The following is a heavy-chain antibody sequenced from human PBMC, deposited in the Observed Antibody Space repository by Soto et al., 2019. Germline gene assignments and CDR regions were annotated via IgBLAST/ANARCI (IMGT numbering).Heavy chain of an antibody. J-gene: IGHJ4*02. Sequence: GASVKVSCKASGGTFSSYAISWVRQAPGQGLEWMGGIIPIFGTANYAQRFQGRVTITADKSTSTAYMELSSLRSEDTAVYYCARARYYYDSSGYYYYYFDYWGQGTLVTVSS. D-gene: IGHD3-22*01. V-gene: IGHV1-69*06. CDR1: GGTFSSYA. CDR3: ARARYYYDSSGYYYYYFDY. CDR2: IIPIFGTA.